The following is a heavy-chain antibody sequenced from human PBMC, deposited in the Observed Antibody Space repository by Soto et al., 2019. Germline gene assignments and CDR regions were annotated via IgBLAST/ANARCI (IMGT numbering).Heavy chain of an antibody. CDR3: ARSGGNYWFDP. CDR2: IYSGGST. V-gene: IGHV3-66*01. D-gene: IGHD2-21*02. J-gene: IGHJ5*02. CDR1: GFTVSTHY. Sequence: HPGGSLRLSCAASGFTVSTHYMRWVRQAPGKGLEWVSVIYSGGSTYYADSVKGRFTISRDNSKNTLYLQMNSLRAEDTAVYYCARSGGNYWFDPWGQGPLVTVSS.